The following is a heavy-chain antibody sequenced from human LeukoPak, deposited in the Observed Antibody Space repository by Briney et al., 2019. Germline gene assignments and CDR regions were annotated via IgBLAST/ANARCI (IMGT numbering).Heavy chain of an antibody. D-gene: IGHD1-26*01. CDR1: GFTVDSNY. CDR2: IYSAGNT. CDR3: ARKRAGSNFDY. J-gene: IGHJ4*02. Sequence: GGSLRLSCAASGFTVDSNYMNWVRQAPGKGLEWVSVIYSAGNTYYADSVKGRFTISRDNSKNTLYLQMNSLRTEDTAVYYCARKRAGSNFDYWGQGTLVTVSS. V-gene: IGHV3-66*02.